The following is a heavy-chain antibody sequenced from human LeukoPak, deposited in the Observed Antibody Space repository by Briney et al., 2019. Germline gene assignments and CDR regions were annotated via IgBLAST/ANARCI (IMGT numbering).Heavy chain of an antibody. D-gene: IGHD1-26*01. V-gene: IGHV1-2*02. CDR1: GYTFTGYY. CDR2: INPNSGGT. CDR3: ARDPEDIVGASRFDY. Sequence: ASVKVSCKASGYTFTGYYMHWVRQAPGQGLEWLGWINPNSGGTNYAQKFQGRVTMTRDTSISTAYMELSRLRSDDTAVYYCARDPEDIVGASRFDYWGQGTLVTVSS. J-gene: IGHJ4*02.